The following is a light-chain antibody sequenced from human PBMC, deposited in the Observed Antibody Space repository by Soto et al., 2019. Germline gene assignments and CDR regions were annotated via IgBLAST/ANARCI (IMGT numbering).Light chain of an antibody. CDR1: QGIGND. CDR2: ATS. Sequence: AIQMTQSPSSLSASVGDRVSITCRASQGIGNDLVWFQQKPGKAPKVLISATSSLQTGVPSRFSGSGSGTYFTLTITSLQVEDFATYFCLQEYRYPLTFGGGTRLEIK. J-gene: IGKJ5*01. CDR3: LQEYRYPLT. V-gene: IGKV1-6*01.